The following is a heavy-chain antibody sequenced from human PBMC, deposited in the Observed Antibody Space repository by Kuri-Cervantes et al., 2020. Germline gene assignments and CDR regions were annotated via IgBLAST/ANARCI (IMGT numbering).Heavy chain of an antibody. Sequence: SLKISCAASGFTFDDYAMHWVRQAPGKGLEWVSGISWNSGSIGYADSVKGRFTISRDNAKNSLYLQMNSLRAEDTAVYYCASGIAAAGWATETWYFDLWGRGTLVTVSS. CDR3: ASGIAAAGWATETWYFDL. V-gene: IGHV3-9*01. CDR2: ISWNSGSI. CDR1: GFTFDDYA. D-gene: IGHD6-13*01. J-gene: IGHJ2*01.